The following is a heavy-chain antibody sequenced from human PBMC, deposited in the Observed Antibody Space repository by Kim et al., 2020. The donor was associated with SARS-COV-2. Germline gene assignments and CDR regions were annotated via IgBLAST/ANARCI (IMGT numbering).Heavy chain of an antibody. V-gene: IGHV4-34*01. D-gene: IGHD2-2*02. J-gene: IGHJ2*01. Sequence: SETLSLTCAVYGGSFSGYYWSWIRQPQGKGLEWIGEINHSGSTNYNPSLKSRVTISVATSKNQFSLKLNSVTAADTAVYYCARRYCSSTSCYTTGWYFDLWGRGTLVTVSS. CDR2: INHSGST. CDR1: GGSFSGYY. CDR3: ARRYCSSTSCYTTGWYFDL.